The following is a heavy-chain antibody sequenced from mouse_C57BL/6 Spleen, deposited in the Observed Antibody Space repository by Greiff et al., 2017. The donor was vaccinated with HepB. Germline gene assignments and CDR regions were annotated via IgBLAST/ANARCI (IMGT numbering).Heavy chain of an antibody. V-gene: IGHV1-82*01. CDR3: ARGGGFAY. Sequence: VQLQQSGPELVKPGASVKIYCKASGYAFSSSWMNWVKQRPGKGLEWIGRIYPGDGDTNYNGKFKGKATLTADKSSSTAYMQLSSLTSEDSAVYFCARGGGFAYWGQGTLVTVSA. J-gene: IGHJ3*01. CDR2: IYPGDGDT. D-gene: IGHD1-1*02. CDR1: GYAFSSSW.